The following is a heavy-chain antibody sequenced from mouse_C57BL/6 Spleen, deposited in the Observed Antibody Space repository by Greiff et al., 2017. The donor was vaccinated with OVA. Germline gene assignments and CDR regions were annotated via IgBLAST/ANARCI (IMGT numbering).Heavy chain of an antibody. J-gene: IGHJ2*01. CDR1: GYTFTSYW. Sequence: VQLQQPGPELVKPGASVKLSCKASGYTFTSYWMHWVKQRPGQGLEWIGNINPSNGGTNYNEKFKSKATLTVDKSSSTAYMQLSSLTSEDSAVYYCARCLGRGPYYFDYWGQGTTLTVSS. CDR3: ARCLGRGPYYFDY. D-gene: IGHD4-1*01. CDR2: INPSNGGT. V-gene: IGHV1-53*01.